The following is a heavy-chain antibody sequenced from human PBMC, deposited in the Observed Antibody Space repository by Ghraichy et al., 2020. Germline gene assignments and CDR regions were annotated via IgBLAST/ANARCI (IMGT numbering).Heavy chain of an antibody. V-gene: IGHV4-4*07. CDR2: IYTGGST. Sequence: SETLSLTCTVSGGSISSYYWSWIRQPAGKGLEWIGRIYTGGSTNYNPSLKSRVTMSVDTSKNQFSLKLSSVTAADTAVYYCARGPRGSSWYTCDYWGQGTLVTVSS. J-gene: IGHJ4*02. D-gene: IGHD6-13*01. CDR3: ARGPRGSSWYTCDY. CDR1: GGSISSYY.